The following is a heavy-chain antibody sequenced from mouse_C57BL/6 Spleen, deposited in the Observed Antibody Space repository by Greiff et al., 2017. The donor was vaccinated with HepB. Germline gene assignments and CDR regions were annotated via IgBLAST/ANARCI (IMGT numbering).Heavy chain of an antibody. J-gene: IGHJ3*01. V-gene: IGHV1-52*01. CDR2: IDPSDSET. D-gene: IGHD2-4*01. Sequence: QVQLKQPGAELVRPGSSVKLSCKASGYTFTSYWMHWVKQRPIQGLEWIGNIDPSDSETHYNQKFKDKATITADTSSNTAYLQLSSLTSEDTAIYYCARRDDYDAGWFAYWGQGTLVTVSA. CDR3: ARRDDYDAGWFAY. CDR1: GYTFTSYW.